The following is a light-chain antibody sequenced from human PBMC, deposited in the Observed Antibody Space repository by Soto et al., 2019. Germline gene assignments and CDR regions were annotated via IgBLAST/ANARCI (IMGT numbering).Light chain of an antibody. J-gene: IGLJ1*01. CDR3: SSYTNINTRACV. Sequence: QSALTQPASVSGSPGQSITISCTGTSGDIGSYNRVSWYQQHPGKAPKLIIYVFTDRPSGVSNRFSGSKSGNTASLTISGLQAEDEAEYYCSSYTNINTRACVFGTGTKGTDL. CDR1: SGDIGSYNR. V-gene: IGLV2-14*01. CDR2: VFT.